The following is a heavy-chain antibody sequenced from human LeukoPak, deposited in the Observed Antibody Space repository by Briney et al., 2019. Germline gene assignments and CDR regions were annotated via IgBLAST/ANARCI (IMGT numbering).Heavy chain of an antibody. CDR1: GGSFSGYY. CDR3: ATVMAATRFYWFDP. Sequence: SQTLSLTCPVYGGSFSGYYWGWIRQPPGKGLEWIGEINHSGGTTYNPSLKSRVTISVDTSKNQFSLKLSSGPAADTAVYYCATVMAATRFYWFDPWGQGTLVTVSS. CDR2: INHSGGT. V-gene: IGHV4-34*01. J-gene: IGHJ5*02. D-gene: IGHD2-15*01.